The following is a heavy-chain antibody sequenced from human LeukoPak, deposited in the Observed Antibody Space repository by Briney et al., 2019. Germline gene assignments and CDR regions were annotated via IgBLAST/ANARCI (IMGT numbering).Heavy chain of an antibody. V-gene: IGHV4-30-2*05. D-gene: IGHD3-22*01. CDR2: IYHSGST. Sequence: SETLSLTCTVSGGSISSGGYYWSWIRQPPGKGLEWIGYIYHSGSTYYNPSLKSRVTISVDTSKNQFSLKLSSVTAADTAVYYCALVITGYDSSGYYSPIPPFDYWGQGTLVTVSS. CDR3: ALVITGYDSSGYYSPIPPFDY. J-gene: IGHJ4*02. CDR1: GGSISSGGYY.